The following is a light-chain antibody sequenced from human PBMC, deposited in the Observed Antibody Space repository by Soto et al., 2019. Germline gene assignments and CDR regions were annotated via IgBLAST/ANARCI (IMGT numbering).Light chain of an antibody. CDR1: SSNIGSYP. CDR2: NNY. Sequence: QSVLTQPPSASGTPGQRVTISCSGSSSNIGSYPVNWYQQFPGTAPRLLIYNNYQRPSGVPDRFSGSKSGTSASLAISGLQSEDEADYFCAPWDDSLNGPVFGGGTKLTVL. CDR3: APWDDSLNGPV. J-gene: IGLJ2*01. V-gene: IGLV1-44*01.